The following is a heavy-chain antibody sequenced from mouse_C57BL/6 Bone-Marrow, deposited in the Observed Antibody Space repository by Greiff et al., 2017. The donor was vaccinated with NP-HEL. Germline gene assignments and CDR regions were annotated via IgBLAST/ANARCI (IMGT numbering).Heavy chain of an antibody. J-gene: IGHJ3*01. V-gene: IGHV14-4*01. CDR3: TTFITTVVAPFAY. CDR2: IDPENGDT. CDR1: GFNIKDYY. Sequence: VQLQQSGAELVRPGASVKLSCTASGFNIKDYYMHWVKQRPEQGLEWIGWIDPENGDTEYASKFQGKATITADTSSNTAYLQLSSLTSEDTAVYYCTTFITTVVAPFAYWGQGTLVTVSA. D-gene: IGHD1-1*01.